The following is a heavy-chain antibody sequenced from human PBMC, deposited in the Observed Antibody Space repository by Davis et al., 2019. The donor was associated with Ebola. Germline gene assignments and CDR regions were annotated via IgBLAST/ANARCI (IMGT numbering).Heavy chain of an antibody. Sequence: ASVKVSCKGSGYYLHWVRQAPGQGLAWMGWINGYNGNTNYAQRLQGRVTMTTDTSTSTAYMELRSLISDDTAVYYCARGRYPTSSLDYWGQGTLVTVSS. V-gene: IGHV1-18*01. CDR2: INGYNGNT. CDR3: ARGRYPTSSLDY. J-gene: IGHJ4*02. D-gene: IGHD6-6*01. CDR1: GYYLH.